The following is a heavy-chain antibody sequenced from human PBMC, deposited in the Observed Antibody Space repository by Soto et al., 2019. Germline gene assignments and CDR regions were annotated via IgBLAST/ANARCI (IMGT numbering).Heavy chain of an antibody. CDR2: ISSSSSYI. D-gene: IGHD6-13*01. J-gene: IGHJ5*02. Sequence: SGGSLRLSCAASGFTFSSYSMNWVRQAPGKGLEWVSSISSSSSYIYYADSVKGRFTISRDNAKNSLYLQMNSLRAEDTAVYYCARDRDRSSWYGWFDTWGQGTLVTVSS. V-gene: IGHV3-21*01. CDR1: GFTFSSYS. CDR3: ARDRDRSSWYGWFDT.